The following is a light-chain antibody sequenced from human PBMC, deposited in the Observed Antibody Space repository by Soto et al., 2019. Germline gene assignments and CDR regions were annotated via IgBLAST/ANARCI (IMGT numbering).Light chain of an antibody. Sequence: DIQMTQSPSSLSASVGARVTITCRASQSISSYLNWYQQKPGKAPKLLIYAASSLQSGVPSRFSGSGSGTDFTLTISSLQPEDFATYYCQQDLRPPLTFGPGTKVDIK. CDR3: QQDLRPPLT. J-gene: IGKJ3*01. V-gene: IGKV1-39*01. CDR1: QSISSY. CDR2: AAS.